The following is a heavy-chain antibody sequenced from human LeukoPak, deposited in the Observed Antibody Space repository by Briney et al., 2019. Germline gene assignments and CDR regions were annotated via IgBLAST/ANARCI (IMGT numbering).Heavy chain of an antibody. Sequence: SETLSLTCSVSGDSISSSSYYWGWIRQPPGKGPEWVASIYHTGSTYYNPSLRSRVTMLVDTSKNQFSLNLTSVTAADTAVYYCASNWSDFDYWGQGILITVSS. D-gene: IGHD1-1*01. CDR1: GDSISSSSYY. CDR3: ASNWSDFDY. CDR2: IYHTGST. V-gene: IGHV4-39*07. J-gene: IGHJ4*02.